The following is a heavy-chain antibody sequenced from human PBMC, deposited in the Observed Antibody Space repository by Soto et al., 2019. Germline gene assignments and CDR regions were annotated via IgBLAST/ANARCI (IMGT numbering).Heavy chain of an antibody. V-gene: IGHV1-69*01. Sequence: QVQLVQSGAEVKKPGSSVKVSCKASGGTFSSYAISWVRQAPGQGLEWMGGIIPIFGTANYEQKFQGRVTITADESTSTAYMEMSSLRTEDTAVYYCARDRVRGYYYDSSGSKGAYWGPGTLVTVSS. J-gene: IGHJ4*02. CDR3: ARDRVRGYYYDSSGSKGAY. D-gene: IGHD3-22*01. CDR1: GGTFSSYA. CDR2: IIPIFGTA.